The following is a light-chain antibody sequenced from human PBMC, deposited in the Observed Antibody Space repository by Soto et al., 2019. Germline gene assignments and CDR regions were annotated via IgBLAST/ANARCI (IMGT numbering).Light chain of an antibody. CDR3: QQYNNWPPVL. Sequence: IVMTHSPATLSVSPWYRSTLSFSSSQSISSNLAWYQQKPGQAPRLLMFRTSSRATGFPARFSGSGSGTEFTLTISSLQSEDFAVYYCQQYNNWPPVLFGGGTKVDIK. V-gene: IGKV3-15*01. J-gene: IGKJ4*01. CDR1: QSISSN. CDR2: RTS.